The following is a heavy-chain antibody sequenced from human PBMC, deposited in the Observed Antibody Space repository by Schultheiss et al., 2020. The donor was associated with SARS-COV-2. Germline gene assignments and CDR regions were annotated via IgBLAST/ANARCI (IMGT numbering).Heavy chain of an antibody. CDR2: IYYSGST. D-gene: IGHD1-26*01. V-gene: IGHV4-61*08. CDR1: GGSVSSGGFY. CDR3: ARDGGRYSVPFEH. J-gene: IGHJ4*02. Sequence: SETLSLTCTVSGGSVSSGGFYWSWIRQHPGKGLEWIGYIYYSGSTNYNPSLKSRVTISVGTSKNQFSLKLTSVTAADTAVYYCARDGGRYSVPFEHWGQGTLVTVSS.